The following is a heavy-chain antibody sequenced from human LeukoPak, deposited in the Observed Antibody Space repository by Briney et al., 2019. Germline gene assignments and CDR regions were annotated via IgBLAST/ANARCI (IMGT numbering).Heavy chain of an antibody. V-gene: IGHV4-38-2*01. Sequence: TSETLSLTCAVSGYSISSGYYWGWIRQPPGKGLEWIGSIYHSGSTYYNPSLKSRVTISVDTSKNQFSLKLSSVTAADTAVYYCARTDLKLERRDNDAFDIWGQGTMVTVSS. CDR3: ARTDLKLERRDNDAFDI. J-gene: IGHJ3*02. D-gene: IGHD1-1*01. CDR1: GYSISSGYY. CDR2: IYHSGST.